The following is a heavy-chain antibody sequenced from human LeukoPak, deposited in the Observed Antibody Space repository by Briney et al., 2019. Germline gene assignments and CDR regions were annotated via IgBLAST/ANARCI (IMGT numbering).Heavy chain of an antibody. D-gene: IGHD3-16*02. CDR2: IRSKAYGGTT. CDR1: GFTFGDYA. Sequence: GGSLRLSCTASGFTFGDYAMSWSRQAPGKGLEWVGFIRSKAYGGTTEYAASVKGRFTFSRDDSSSIAYLQMNSLKTEDTAVYYCTKGVWGSYRPDYWGQGTLVTVSS. J-gene: IGHJ4*02. CDR3: TKGVWGSYRPDY. V-gene: IGHV3-49*03.